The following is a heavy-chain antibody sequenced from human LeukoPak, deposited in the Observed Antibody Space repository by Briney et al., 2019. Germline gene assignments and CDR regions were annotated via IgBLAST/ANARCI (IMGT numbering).Heavy chain of an antibody. Sequence: PGRSLRLSCAASGFTFDDYAMHWVRQAPGKGLEWVSGISWNSGSIGYADSVKGRFTISRDNAKNSLYLQMNSLRAEDTAVYYCARDRGLRLDYYMDVWGKGTTVTVSS. CDR1: GFTFDDYA. J-gene: IGHJ6*03. CDR3: ARDRGLRLDYYMDV. V-gene: IGHV3-9*01. D-gene: IGHD3-16*01. CDR2: ISWNSGSI.